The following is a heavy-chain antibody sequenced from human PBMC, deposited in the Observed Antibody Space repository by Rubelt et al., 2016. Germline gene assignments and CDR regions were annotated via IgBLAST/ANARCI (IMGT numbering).Heavy chain of an antibody. Sequence: QVQLQESGPGLVKPSETLSLTCTVSGGSISSYYWSWIRQPPGKGLEWIGYIYYSGRTNYNPSLKGRVTMSVETSKNQCSLKLSSVAAADTAVYYCAREDAYGDYGYAFDIWGQGTMVTVSS. CDR3: AREDAYGDYGYAFDI. D-gene: IGHD4-17*01. CDR1: GGSISSYY. V-gene: IGHV4-59*01. CDR2: IYYSGRT. J-gene: IGHJ3*02.